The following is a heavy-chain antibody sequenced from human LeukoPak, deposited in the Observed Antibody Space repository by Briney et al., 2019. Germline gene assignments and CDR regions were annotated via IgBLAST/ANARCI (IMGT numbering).Heavy chain of an antibody. D-gene: IGHD1-20*01. CDR1: GGSISSGSYY. Sequence: SQTLSLTCTVSGGSISSGSYYWSWIRQPAGKGLEWIGYIYYSGSTNYNPSLKSRVTISVDTSKNQFSLKLSSVTAADTAVYYCARDIPPRTITGTVGFDPWGQGTLVTVSS. CDR3: ARDIPPRTITGTVGFDP. CDR2: IYYSGST. V-gene: IGHV4-61*10. J-gene: IGHJ5*02.